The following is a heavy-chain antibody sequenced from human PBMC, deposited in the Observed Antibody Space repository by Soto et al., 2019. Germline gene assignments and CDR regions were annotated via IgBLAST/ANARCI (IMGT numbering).Heavy chain of an antibody. CDR3: ARAGYSYGFGYYYGY. CDR2: IYYDGTT. Sequence: PSETLSVTCAVSGGSISRYYWSWIRQPPGKGLEWIGYIYYDGTTNYSPSLKSRVTISVDTSNDQFSLRLSSVTAADTAVYYCARAGYSYGFGYYYGYWGQGTLVTVSS. D-gene: IGHD5-18*01. CDR1: GGSISRYY. J-gene: IGHJ4*02. V-gene: IGHV4-59*01.